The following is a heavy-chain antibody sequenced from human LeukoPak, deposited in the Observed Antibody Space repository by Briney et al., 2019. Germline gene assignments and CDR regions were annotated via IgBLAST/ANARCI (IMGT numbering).Heavy chain of an antibody. CDR2: IYYSGST. J-gene: IGHJ5*02. CDR1: GGSISSSSYY. D-gene: IGHD3-10*01. Sequence: SETLSLTCTVSGGSISSSSYYWAWIRQPPGKGLEWIGNIYYSGSTYYSPSPKSRFTISVDTSKNQFSLKLSSVTAADTAVYYCARLGGTPPVRITMVRGTRNWFDPWGQGTLVTVSS. CDR3: ARLGGTPPVRITMVRGTRNWFDP. V-gene: IGHV4-39*01.